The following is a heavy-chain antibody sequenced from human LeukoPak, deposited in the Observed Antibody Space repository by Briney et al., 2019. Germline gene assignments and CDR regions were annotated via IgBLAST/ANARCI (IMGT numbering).Heavy chain of an antibody. D-gene: IGHD3-10*01. Sequence: PGGSLRLSCAASGFTFADYAMNWVRQAPGKGLEWVSGINWNSGSIGYADSVKGRFTISRDNAKNSLYLQMNSLRVEDTDLYYCAKDIVGYYGSGRLSHRFDYWGQGTLVTVSP. CDR2: INWNSGSI. V-gene: IGHV3-9*01. J-gene: IGHJ4*02. CDR1: GFTFADYA. CDR3: AKDIVGYYGSGRLSHRFDY.